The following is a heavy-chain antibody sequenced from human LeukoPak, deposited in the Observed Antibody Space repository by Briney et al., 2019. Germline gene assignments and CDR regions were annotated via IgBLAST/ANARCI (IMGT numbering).Heavy chain of an antibody. J-gene: IGHJ5*01. Sequence: KTSETLSLTCTVSGDSMSSSSYYWGWIRQPPGKGLEWIASIYYSGSTFYNPSLRSRVTISVDKSRNRFSLKLSSVTASDTSVYYCARHGIDNYDPSAYSNWFDPWGQGTLVTVSS. D-gene: IGHD3-22*01. V-gene: IGHV4-39*01. CDR2: IYYSGST. CDR1: GDSMSSSSYY. CDR3: ARHGIDNYDPSAYSNWFDP.